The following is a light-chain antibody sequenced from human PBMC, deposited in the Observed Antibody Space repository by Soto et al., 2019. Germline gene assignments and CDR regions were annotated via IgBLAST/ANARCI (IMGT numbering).Light chain of an antibody. Sequence: EIVLTQSPATLSLSPGERATLSCRASQSINSYLAWYQQKPDQASRLLIYDASNRATGIPARFSGSGSGTDFTLTISSLEPEDFAVYYCHQRSTWPFTFGPGTKVDIK. CDR1: QSINSY. J-gene: IGKJ3*01. CDR3: HQRSTWPFT. CDR2: DAS. V-gene: IGKV3-11*01.